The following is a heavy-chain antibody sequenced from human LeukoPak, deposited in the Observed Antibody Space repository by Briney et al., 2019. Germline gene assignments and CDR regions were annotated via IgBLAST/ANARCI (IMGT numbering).Heavy chain of an antibody. J-gene: IGHJ6*03. Sequence: GGSLRLSCAASGFTFDDYAMHWVRQAPGKGLEWVSLISWDGGSTYYADSVKGRFTISRDNSENSLYLQMNSLRAEDTALYYCAKDAPDLSMDVWGKGTTVTVSS. CDR1: GFTFDDYA. D-gene: IGHD3-3*01. CDR2: ISWDGGST. CDR3: AKDAPDLSMDV. V-gene: IGHV3-43D*03.